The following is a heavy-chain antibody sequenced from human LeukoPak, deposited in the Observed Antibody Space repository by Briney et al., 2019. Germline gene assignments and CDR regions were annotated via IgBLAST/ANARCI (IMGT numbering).Heavy chain of an antibody. J-gene: IGHJ4*02. V-gene: IGHV1-2*06. D-gene: IGHD3-16*01. CDR1: GGTFSSYA. CDR2: INPNTGDT. CDR3: VRALGVRFGQNAYYFDF. Sequence: ASVKVSCKASGGTFSSYAISWVRQAPGQGLEWMGRINPNTGDTNYAQRFQGRVTMTRDTSTTTAYMTVNRVTSDYTAVYYCVRALGVRFGQNAYYFDFWGQGSLVTVSS.